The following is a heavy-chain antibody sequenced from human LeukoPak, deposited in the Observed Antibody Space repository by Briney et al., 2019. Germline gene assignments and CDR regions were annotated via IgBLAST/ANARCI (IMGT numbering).Heavy chain of an antibody. CDR1: GWSFNDYY. CDR3: ARGQVPAARGYNWFDP. Sequence: PSETLSLTCAVYGWSFNDYYWNWVRQPPGKGLEWIGEINARGDTSYNPSLKSRVTISVDSSKNQFSLTLTSMIAADTAIYYCARGQVPAARGYNWFDPWGQGTLVTVSS. CDR2: INARGDT. J-gene: IGHJ5*02. D-gene: IGHD2-2*01. V-gene: IGHV4-34*01.